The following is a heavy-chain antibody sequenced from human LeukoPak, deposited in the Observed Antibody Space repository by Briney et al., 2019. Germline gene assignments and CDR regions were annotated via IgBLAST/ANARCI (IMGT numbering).Heavy chain of an antibody. V-gene: IGHV3-33*01. CDR1: GFTFSRYG. CDR3: ARDLHYYVAMDV. D-gene: IGHD3-10*02. CDR2: IRYDGSNE. Sequence: GGSLRLSCAGSGFTFSRYGMHWVRQVPGKGLEWVAVIRYDGSNEYYAESVKGRFTISRDNSKNTVYLQMNGLRAEDTAVYYCARDLHYYVAMDVWGQGTTVTVSS. J-gene: IGHJ6*02.